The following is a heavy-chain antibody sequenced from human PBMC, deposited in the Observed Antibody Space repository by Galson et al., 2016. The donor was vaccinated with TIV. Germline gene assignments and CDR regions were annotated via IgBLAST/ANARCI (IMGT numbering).Heavy chain of an antibody. CDR1: EYFFGAYW. CDR3: ARLQGIGSGGYYGF. CDR2: VYPGDSQT. J-gene: IGHJ4*02. Sequence: QSGAEVKKPGESLRISCKASEYFFGAYWIGWVRQMSGKGLEWMGIVYPGDSQTRYSPSFEGQVTLSVDKSISTASLQWSSLRASDTAMYYCARLQGIGSGGYYGFWGQGTLVTVSS. V-gene: IGHV5-51*01. D-gene: IGHD3-10*01.